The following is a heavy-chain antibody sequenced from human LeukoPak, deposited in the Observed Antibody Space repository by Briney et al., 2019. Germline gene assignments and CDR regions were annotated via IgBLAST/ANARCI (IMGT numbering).Heavy chain of an antibody. CDR1: GGSISSGGYS. CDR2: IYHSGSA. V-gene: IGHV4-30-2*01. J-gene: IGHJ2*01. D-gene: IGHD4-23*01. CDR3: ARAAGGKLRDWYFDL. Sequence: SQTLSLTCAVSGGSISSGGYSWSWIRQPPGEGLEWIGYIYHSGSAYYTPSLKSRVTISVDRFKNQFSLKLRSVTAADTAVYYCARAAGGKLRDWYFDLWGRGTLVTVSS.